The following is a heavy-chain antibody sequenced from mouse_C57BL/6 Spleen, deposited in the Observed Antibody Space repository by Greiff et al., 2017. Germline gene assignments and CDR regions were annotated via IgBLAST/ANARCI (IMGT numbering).Heavy chain of an antibody. CDR3: ARGGGLREGAWAMDD. CDR1: GYTFTSYW. CDR2: IHPNSGST. J-gene: IGHJ4*01. V-gene: IGHV1-64*01. Sequence: QVQLQQPGAELVKPGASVKLSCKASGYTFTSYWMHWVKQRPGQGLEWIGMIHPNSGSTNYNEKFKSKATLTVDKSSSTAYMQLSSLTSEDSAVYYCARGGGLREGAWAMDDWGQGTSVTVSS. D-gene: IGHD2-4*01.